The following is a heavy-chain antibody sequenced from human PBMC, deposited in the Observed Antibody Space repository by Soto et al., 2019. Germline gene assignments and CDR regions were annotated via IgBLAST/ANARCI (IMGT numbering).Heavy chain of an antibody. V-gene: IGHV3-7*01. J-gene: IGHJ3*01. Sequence: EVQLVESGGGLVQPGGSLRLSCAASGFTFTTYWMGWVRQSPGKGLEWVANIKQDGGDKHYAHSVKGRFTISRDNAKTSLYLQMNSLRAEAASVYYCGRWSFAFDVWGQGTMLTVS. CDR3: GRWSFAFDV. CDR2: IKQDGGDK. CDR1: GFTFTTYW. D-gene: IGHD3-10*01.